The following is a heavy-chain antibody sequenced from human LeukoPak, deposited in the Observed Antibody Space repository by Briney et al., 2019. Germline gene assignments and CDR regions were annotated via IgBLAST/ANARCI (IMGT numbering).Heavy chain of an antibody. J-gene: IGHJ4*02. CDR1: GYTFTGYY. V-gene: IGHV1-2*02. CDR3: ARDRIDYYDSSGYLELFDY. CDR2: INPNSGGT. Sequence: ASVKVSCKASGYTFTGYYMHWVRQAPGQGLEWMGWINPNSGGTNYAQKFQGRVTMTRDTSISTAYMELSRLRSDDTAVYYCARDRIDYYDSSGYLELFDYWGQGTLVTASS. D-gene: IGHD3-22*01.